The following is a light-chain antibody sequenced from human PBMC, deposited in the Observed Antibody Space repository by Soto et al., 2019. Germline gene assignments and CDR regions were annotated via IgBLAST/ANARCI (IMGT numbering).Light chain of an antibody. CDR1: SSNIGSNT. CDR2: TNN. V-gene: IGLV1-44*01. J-gene: IGLJ2*01. CDR3: VAWDDSLNGPV. Sequence: QSVLTQPPSASGTPGQRVTISCSGSSSNIGSNTVNWYQQLPGTAPKLLIHTNNQRPSGVPDRFSAFKSGTSASLAISGLQSEDEADYYCVAWDDSLNGPVFGGGTKLTVL.